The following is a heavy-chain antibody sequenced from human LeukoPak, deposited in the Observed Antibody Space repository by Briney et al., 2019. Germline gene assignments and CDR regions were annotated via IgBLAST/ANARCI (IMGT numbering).Heavy chain of an antibody. J-gene: IGHJ6*03. D-gene: IGHD6-6*01. V-gene: IGHV3-9*01. Sequence: GRSLRLSCAASGFTFDDYAMHWVRQAPGKGLEWVSGISWNSGSIGYADSVKGRFTISRDNAKNSLYLQMNSLRAEDTAVYYCSSGAAPTAPYYYYYMDVWGKGTTVTVSS. CDR3: SSGAAPTAPYYYYYMDV. CDR1: GFTFDDYA. CDR2: ISWNSGSI.